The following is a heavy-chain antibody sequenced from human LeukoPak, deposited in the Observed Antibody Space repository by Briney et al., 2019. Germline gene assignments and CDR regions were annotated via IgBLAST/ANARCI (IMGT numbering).Heavy chain of an antibody. CDR1: GVSISSSNSY. CDR3: ARVNGGYDILTGYHYYYMDV. J-gene: IGHJ6*03. Sequence: SETLSLTCTVSGVSISSSNSYWGWIRQPPGKGLEWIGEIYHSGSTNYNPSLKSRVTISVDKSKNQFSLKLSSVTAADTAVYYCARVNGGYDILTGYHYYYMDVWGKGTTVTVSS. V-gene: IGHV4-39*07. D-gene: IGHD3-9*01. CDR2: IYHSGST.